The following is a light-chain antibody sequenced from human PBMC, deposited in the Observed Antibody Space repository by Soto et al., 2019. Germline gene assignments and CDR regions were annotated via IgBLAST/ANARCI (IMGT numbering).Light chain of an antibody. V-gene: IGKV3-20*01. Sequence: EIVLTESPGTRSLSPGERATLSCRARQSVSSSYFAWYQQKPGQAPRLLIYGASSRATGIPDRFSGSGSGTDFPLTISRLEPEDFAVYYCQQYGSSPITFGQGTRLEIK. CDR1: QSVSSSY. CDR3: QQYGSSPIT. CDR2: GAS. J-gene: IGKJ5*01.